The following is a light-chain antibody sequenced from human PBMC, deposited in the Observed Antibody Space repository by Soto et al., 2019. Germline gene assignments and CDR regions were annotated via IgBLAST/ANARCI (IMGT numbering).Light chain of an antibody. V-gene: IGKV3-20*01. CDR1: QSVSSSY. Sequence: EIVLTQSPGTLSLSPGERATLSCRASQSVSSSYLAWYQQKPGQAPRLLIYGASSRATGIPDRFSGSGSGTDFTITISRLEPEDFAVYYCQQYGSSPHNFGQGTQLAIK. J-gene: IGKJ2*01. CDR2: GAS. CDR3: QQYGSSPHN.